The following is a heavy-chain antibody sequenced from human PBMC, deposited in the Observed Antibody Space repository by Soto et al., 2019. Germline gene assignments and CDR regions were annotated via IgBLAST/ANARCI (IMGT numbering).Heavy chain of an antibody. J-gene: IGHJ4*02. CDR2: INYSGST. D-gene: IGHD6-19*01. CDR3: ARVGRYTSGWYLVYFDY. Sequence: SETLSLTCAVYGGSFANYYWNWIRQPPGKGLEWIGEINYSGSTDYNPSLESRVTISVDTSKNQFSLNLSSVTAADTAIYYCARVGRYTSGWYLVYFDYWGQGTVVTVS. CDR1: GGSFANYY. V-gene: IGHV4-34*01.